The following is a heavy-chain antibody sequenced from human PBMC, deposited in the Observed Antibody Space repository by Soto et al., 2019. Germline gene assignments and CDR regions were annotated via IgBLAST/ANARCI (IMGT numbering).Heavy chain of an antibody. CDR2: ISIDGTRT. Sequence: QAQLVESGGGVVQPGGSLRLSCVASGFSLYSYVIHWVRQTPGKGLQWVAVISIDGTRTYYADSVKGRFTVSRDNSKNTPYLQMYGLTIEDTAIYYCVRDLGSSDLAPWGQGTLVTVSS. V-gene: IGHV3-30*01. D-gene: IGHD6-13*01. CDR3: VRDLGSSDLAP. J-gene: IGHJ5*02. CDR1: GFSLYSYV.